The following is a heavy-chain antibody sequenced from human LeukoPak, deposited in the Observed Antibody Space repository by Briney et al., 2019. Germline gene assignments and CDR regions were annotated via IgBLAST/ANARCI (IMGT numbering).Heavy chain of an antibody. V-gene: IGHV3-21*01. J-gene: IGHJ4*02. CDR3: ARSGTYDFWSGYPYYFDY. D-gene: IGHD3-3*01. CDR1: GFTFSSYS. Sequence: GGSLRLSCAASGFTFSSYSMNWVRQAPGKGLEWVSSISSSSSYIYYADSVKGRFTIFRDNAKNSLYLQMNSLRAEDTAVYYCARSGTYDFWSGYPYYFDYWGQGTLVTVSS. CDR2: ISSSSSYI.